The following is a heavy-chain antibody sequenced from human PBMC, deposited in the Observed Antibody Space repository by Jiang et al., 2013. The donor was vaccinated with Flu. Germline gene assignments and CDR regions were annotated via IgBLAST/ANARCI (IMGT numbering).Heavy chain of an antibody. V-gene: IGHV1-69*06. CDR2: IIPIFGTA. CDR3: ARIGADYGGPRGAFDI. D-gene: IGHD4-23*01. CDR1: GGTFSSYA. J-gene: IGHJ3*02. Sequence: EVKKPGSSVKVSCKASGGTFSSYAISWVRQAPGQGLEWMGGIIPIFGTANYAQKFQGRVTITADKSTSTAYMELSSLRSEDTAVYYCARIGADYGGPRGAFDIWGQGTMVTVSS.